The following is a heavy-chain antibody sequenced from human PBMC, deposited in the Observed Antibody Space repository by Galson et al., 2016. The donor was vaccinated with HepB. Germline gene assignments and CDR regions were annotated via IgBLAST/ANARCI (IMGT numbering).Heavy chain of an antibody. CDR3: ARPGLFCSTTSCSDS. D-gene: IGHD2-2*01. V-gene: IGHV4-4*02. CDR1: GGSVSSLNW. CDR2: VFHSGST. Sequence: SETLSPTCAVSGGSVSSLNWWSWVRQPPGKGLEWIGEVFHSGSTNYNPSLKSRVTISVDTSKNQFTLKLSSVTAADTAVYYCARPGLFCSTTSCSDSWGQGTLVTVSS. J-gene: IGHJ4*02.